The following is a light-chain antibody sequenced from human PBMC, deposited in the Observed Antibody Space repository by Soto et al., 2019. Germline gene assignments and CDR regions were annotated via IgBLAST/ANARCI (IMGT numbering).Light chain of an antibody. Sequence: DIQMTQSPSTLSASVGDRVTITCRASQSISYWLAWYQQKPGKAPKVLIYKASSLESGVPSRFSGSGSGTAFTLTISSLQPDDFAAYYCQQYNSFPWTFGQGTRVEIE. CDR3: QQYNSFPWT. CDR2: KAS. V-gene: IGKV1-5*03. J-gene: IGKJ1*01. CDR1: QSISYW.